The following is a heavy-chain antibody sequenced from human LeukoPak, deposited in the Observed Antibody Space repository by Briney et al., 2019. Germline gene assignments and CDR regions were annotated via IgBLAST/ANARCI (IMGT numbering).Heavy chain of an antibody. Sequence: SETLSLTCAAYVGSFSGYYWSWIRQPPGKGLEWTGEINHSGSTNYNSSLKSRVTISVDTSKNQFSLKLSSVTAADTAVYYCARGYYGSGSHCCHMDVWGKGTTITVS. CDR2: INHSGST. V-gene: IGHV4-34*01. CDR3: ARGYYGSGSHCCHMDV. CDR1: VGSFSGYY. D-gene: IGHD3-10*01. J-gene: IGHJ6*03.